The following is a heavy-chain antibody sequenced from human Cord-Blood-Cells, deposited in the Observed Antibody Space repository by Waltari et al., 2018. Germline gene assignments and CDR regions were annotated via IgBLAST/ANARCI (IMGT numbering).Heavy chain of an antibody. Sequence: QVQLVQSGAEVKKPGASAKVYCKASGYTFTGSYMHWVRQAPGQRLEWLGWINPNSGGTNYAQKLQGTVTMTRETSISTAYMELSRLRSDDTAVYYCARVRYCSGGSCYSGYFQHWGQGTLVTVSS. CDR3: ARVRYCSGGSCYSGYFQH. CDR2: INPNSGGT. D-gene: IGHD2-15*01. CDR1: GYTFTGSY. V-gene: IGHV1-2*02. J-gene: IGHJ1*01.